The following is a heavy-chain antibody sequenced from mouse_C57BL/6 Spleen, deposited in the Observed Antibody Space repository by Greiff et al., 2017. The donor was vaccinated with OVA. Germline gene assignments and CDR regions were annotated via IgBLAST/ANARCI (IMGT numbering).Heavy chain of an antibody. Sequence: VQLKESGGGLVKPGGSLKLSCAASGFTFSDYGMHWVRQAPEKGLEWVAYISSGSSTIYYADTVKGRFTISRDNAKNTLFLQMTSLRSEDTAMYYCARPLYGSSYDYAMDYWGQGTSVTVSS. J-gene: IGHJ4*01. CDR1: GFTFSDYG. CDR3: ARPLYGSSYDYAMDY. V-gene: IGHV5-17*01. D-gene: IGHD1-1*01. CDR2: ISSGSSTI.